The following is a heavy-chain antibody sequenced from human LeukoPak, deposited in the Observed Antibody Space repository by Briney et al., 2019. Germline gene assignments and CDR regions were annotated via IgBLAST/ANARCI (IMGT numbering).Heavy chain of an antibody. CDR3: ARAPRTGAWDMITFGGVIVHGDAFDF. CDR1: GGSLISTTYY. CDR2: IYYSGST. J-gene: IGHJ3*01. D-gene: IGHD3-16*02. V-gene: IGHV4-39*07. Sequence: SETLSLTCAVSGGSLISTTYYWGWIRQPPGKGLEWIGSIYYSGSTYYNPSLKSRVTVSVDMSKNEFSLQLSSVTAADTAVYYCARAPRTGAWDMITFGGVIVHGDAFDFWGQGTMVTVSS.